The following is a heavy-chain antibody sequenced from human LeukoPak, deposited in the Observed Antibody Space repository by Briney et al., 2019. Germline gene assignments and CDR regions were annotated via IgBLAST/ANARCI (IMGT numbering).Heavy chain of an antibody. D-gene: IGHD1-1*01. CDR3: AIQRGGGDAFDI. CDR2: ISAHNGNR. Sequence: GASVKVSCKASGYTFASYGISWLRQAPGQGLEWMGWISAHNGNRDYAQKVQGRVTMTTDTSTSTAYMELRSLRSDDTAVYYCAIQRGGGDAFDIWGQGTMVTVSS. J-gene: IGHJ3*02. V-gene: IGHV1-18*01. CDR1: GYTFASYG.